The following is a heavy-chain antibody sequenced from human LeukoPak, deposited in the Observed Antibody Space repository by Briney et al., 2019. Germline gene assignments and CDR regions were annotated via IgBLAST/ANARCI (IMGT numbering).Heavy chain of an antibody. V-gene: IGHV4-31*03. CDR1: GGSISSGGYY. CDR2: IYYSGST. CDR3: ARARAATPSYYFDY. Sequence: SETLSLTCTVSGGSISSGGYYWSWIRQHPGKGLGWIGYIYYSGSTYYNPSLKSRVTISVDTSKNQFSLKLSSVTAADTAVYYCARARAATPSYYFDYWGQGTLVTVSS. J-gene: IGHJ4*02. D-gene: IGHD2-15*01.